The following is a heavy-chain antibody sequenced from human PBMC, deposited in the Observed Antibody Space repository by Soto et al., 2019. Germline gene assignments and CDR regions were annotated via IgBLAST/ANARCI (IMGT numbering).Heavy chain of an antibody. J-gene: IGHJ6*02. CDR3: ARHGFVYDSSIYGMDV. D-gene: IGHD3-22*01. CDR2: IDPSDSYT. CDR1: GYRFTSYW. Sequence: PGESLKISCKGSGYRFTSYWITWVRQMPGKGLEWMGRIDPSDSYTNYSPSFQGQVTISADKSISTAYLQWSSLKASDTAMYYCARHGFVYDSSIYGMDVWGQGTTVTVSS. V-gene: IGHV5-10-1*04.